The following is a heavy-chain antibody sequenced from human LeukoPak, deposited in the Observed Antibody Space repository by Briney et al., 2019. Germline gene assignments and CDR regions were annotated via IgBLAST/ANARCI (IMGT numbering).Heavy chain of an antibody. V-gene: IGHV5-51*01. D-gene: IGHD3-22*01. CDR2: IYPGDSDT. CDR1: GYSFTSYW. Sequence: GESLKISCKSSGYSFTSYWIGWVRQMPGKGLEWMGIIYPGDSDTRYSPSFQGQVTISADKSISTAYLQWSSLKASDTAMYYCARRRYYYDSSGYYYQSYYFDYWGQGTLVTVSS. CDR3: ARRRYYYDSSGYYYQSYYFDY. J-gene: IGHJ4*02.